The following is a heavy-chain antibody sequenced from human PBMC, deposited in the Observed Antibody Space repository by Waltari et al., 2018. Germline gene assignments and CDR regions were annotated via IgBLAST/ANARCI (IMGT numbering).Heavy chain of an antibody. D-gene: IGHD6-19*01. V-gene: IGHV3-9*01. Sequence: EVQLVESGGGLVQPGRSLRLSCAASGFTFDDYAMHWVRKAPGKGLEWVSGISWNSGSICYADSVKGRFTISTDNAKNSLYLQMNSLRAEDTALYYCAKETAVAGTGNWFDPWGQGTLVTVSS. CDR2: ISWNSGSI. CDR3: AKETAVAGTGNWFDP. J-gene: IGHJ5*02. CDR1: GFTFDDYA.